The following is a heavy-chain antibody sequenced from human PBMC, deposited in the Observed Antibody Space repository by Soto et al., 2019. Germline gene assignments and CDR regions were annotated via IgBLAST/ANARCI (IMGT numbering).Heavy chain of an antibody. D-gene: IGHD1-26*01. CDR2: MNPGSGNT. Sequence: GASVKVSCKASGYSFTNNDVSWVRQATGQGLEWMGWMNPGSGNTGYAQKFQGRVTMTRNTSISTAYMELSSLRSEDTAVYYCARAVRPYSGSPFDPWGQGTLVTVSS. CDR3: ARAVRPYSGSPFDP. V-gene: IGHV1-8*01. J-gene: IGHJ5*02. CDR1: GYSFTNND.